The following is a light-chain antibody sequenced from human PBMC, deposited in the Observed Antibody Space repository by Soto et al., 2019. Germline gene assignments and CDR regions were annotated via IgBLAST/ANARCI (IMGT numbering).Light chain of an antibody. V-gene: IGLV3-21*02. CDR3: QVWDSSSDHNWV. CDR2: DDS. CDR1: AIGSKS. Sequence: SYELTQPPSVSVAPGQTARITCGGNAIGSKSVNWYQQKPGQAPVLVVYDDSDRPSGIPERFSGSNSGNTATLTISRVEDGYEADYYFQVWDSSSDHNWVFGGGTKLTVL. J-gene: IGLJ3*02.